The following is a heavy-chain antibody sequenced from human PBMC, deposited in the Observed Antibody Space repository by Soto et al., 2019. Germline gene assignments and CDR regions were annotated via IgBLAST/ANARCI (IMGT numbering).Heavy chain of an antibody. J-gene: IGHJ6*02. CDR3: ARDGEYYDILTDGYYYYGMDV. Sequence: SVKVSCKASGVTFSSYAISWVRQAPGQGLEWMGGIIPIFGTANYAQRFQGRVTITADKSTSTAYMELSSLRSEDTAVYYCARDGEYYDILTDGYYYYGMDVWGQGTTVTVSS. CDR1: GVTFSSYA. CDR2: IIPIFGTA. V-gene: IGHV1-69*06. D-gene: IGHD3-9*01.